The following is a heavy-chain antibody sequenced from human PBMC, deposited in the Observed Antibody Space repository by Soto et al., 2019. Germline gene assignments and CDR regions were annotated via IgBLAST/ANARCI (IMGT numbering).Heavy chain of an antibody. V-gene: IGHV1-2*04. Sequence: ASVKVSCKASGYTFTGYYMHWVRQAPGQGLEWMGWINPNSGGTNYAQKFQGWATMTRDTSISTAYMELSRLRSDDTAVYYCARDPNYYGSGSYYSYYYYGMDVWGQGTTVTVSS. CDR3: ARDPNYYGSGSYYSYYYYGMDV. D-gene: IGHD3-10*01. J-gene: IGHJ6*02. CDR1: GYTFTGYY. CDR2: INPNSGGT.